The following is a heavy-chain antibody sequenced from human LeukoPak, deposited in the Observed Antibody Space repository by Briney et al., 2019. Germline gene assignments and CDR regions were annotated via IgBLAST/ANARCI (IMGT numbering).Heavy chain of an antibody. V-gene: IGHV3-33*01. D-gene: IGHD3-9*01. CDR3: ARDEPSYDILTGYTYYFDY. Sequence: AGGSLRLSCAASGFTFSSYGMHWVRQAPGKGLEWVAVIWYDGSNKYYADSVKGRFTISRDNSKNTLYLQMNSLRAEDTAVYYCARDEPSYDILTGYTYYFDYWGQGTLVTVSS. J-gene: IGHJ4*02. CDR2: IWYDGSNK. CDR1: GFTFSSYG.